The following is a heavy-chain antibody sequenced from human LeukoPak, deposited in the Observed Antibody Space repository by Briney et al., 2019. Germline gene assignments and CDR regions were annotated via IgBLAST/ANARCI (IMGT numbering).Heavy chain of an antibody. CDR2: ISASGGST. CDR1: GFTFSFYA. D-gene: IGHD1-20*01. V-gene: IGHV3-23*01. J-gene: IGHJ6*02. CDR3: AKVGGITGRPYYYYGMDV. Sequence: GGSLRLSCAASGFTFSFYAMSWVRQAPGKGLEWVSVISASGGSTYYAASVKGRFTISRDNSKNTLYLQVNSLRAEDTAVYYCAKVGGITGRPYYYYGMDVWGQGTTVTVSS.